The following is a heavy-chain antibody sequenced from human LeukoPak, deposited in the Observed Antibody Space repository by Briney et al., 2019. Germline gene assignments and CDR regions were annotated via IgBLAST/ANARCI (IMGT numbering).Heavy chain of an antibody. CDR1: GYTFTSYY. V-gene: IGHV1-46*01. J-gene: IGHJ4*02. D-gene: IGHD3-22*01. CDR3: ARVYYDSSGYHGFDY. Sequence: GASVKVSCKASGYTFTSYYMHWVRQAPGQGLEWMGIIKPSGGSTSYAQKFQGRVTMTRDTSTSTVYMELSSLRSEDTAVYYCARVYYDSSGYHGFDYWGQGTLVTVSS. CDR2: IKPSGGST.